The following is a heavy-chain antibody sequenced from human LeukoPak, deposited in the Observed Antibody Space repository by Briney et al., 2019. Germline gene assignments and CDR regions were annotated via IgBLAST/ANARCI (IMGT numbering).Heavy chain of an antibody. CDR1: GFTFSSYW. Sequence: GGSLRLSCAASGFTFSSYWMSWVRQAPEKGLEWVAKIKPDGSEIYHVDSVQGRFTISRDNAKNSLYLQMNSLRAEDTAVYYCARDSYCSSTSCYPFDYWGQGTLVTVSS. V-gene: IGHV3-7*01. CDR2: IKPDGSEI. D-gene: IGHD2-2*01. J-gene: IGHJ4*02. CDR3: ARDSYCSSTSCYPFDY.